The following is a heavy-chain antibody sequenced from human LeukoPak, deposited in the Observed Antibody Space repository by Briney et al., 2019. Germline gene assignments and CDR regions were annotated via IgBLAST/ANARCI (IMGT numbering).Heavy chain of an antibody. J-gene: IGHJ4*02. Sequence: PGGSLRLSCAASGFTVSSNYMSWVRQAPGKGLEWVSVIYSGGSTYYADSVKGRFTISRDNSKNTLYLQMNSLRAEDTAVYYCAKRPCGGDCYFDYWGQGTLVTVSS. CDR2: IYSGGST. CDR1: GFTVSSNY. D-gene: IGHD2-21*01. V-gene: IGHV3-53*01. CDR3: AKRPCGGDCYFDY.